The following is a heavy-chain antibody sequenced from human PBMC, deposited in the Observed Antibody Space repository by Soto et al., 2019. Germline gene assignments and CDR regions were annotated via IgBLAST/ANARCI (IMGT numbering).Heavy chain of an antibody. D-gene: IGHD2-8*02. CDR3: TGEVASGY. J-gene: IGHJ4*02. V-gene: IGHV3-30*03. Sequence: QVQLVESGGGVVQPGRSLRLSCAVSGFTVSTYGMHWVRQAAGKGLEWVAVISRDGGTKYYADSVKGRFTISRDNSRNTLFLEMNSLRSDDMAVYYCTGEVASGYGGQGTLVTVSS. CDR1: GFTVSTYG. CDR2: ISRDGGTK.